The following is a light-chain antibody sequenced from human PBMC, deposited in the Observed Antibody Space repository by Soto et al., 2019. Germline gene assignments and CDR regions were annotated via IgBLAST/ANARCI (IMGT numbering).Light chain of an antibody. V-gene: IGLV2-14*01. CDR1: SSDVGGYNY. Sequence: QSALTQPASVSGSPGQSITISCTGTSSDVGGYNYVSWYQQHPGKAPKLMIYEVTNRPSGVSNRFSGSRSGNTASLTISGLQAEDEAYYYCNAYTTSNTWVFGGGTKVT. CDR2: EVT. CDR3: NAYTTSNTWV. J-gene: IGLJ3*02.